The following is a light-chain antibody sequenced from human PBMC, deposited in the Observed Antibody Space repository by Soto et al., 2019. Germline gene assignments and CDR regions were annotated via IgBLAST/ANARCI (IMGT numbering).Light chain of an antibody. J-gene: IGLJ3*02. CDR3: ASDTSSSSLV. CDR2: GVS. Sequence: QSALTQPASVSGSPGQSITISCTGTSSDVGGYNSVSWYQQHPGKAPTLMIFGVSSRPSEVSNRFSGSKSANTSSLTISGLQFEDEAYYYCASDTSSSSLVFGGGTKLTVL. CDR1: SSDVGGYNS. V-gene: IGLV2-14*01.